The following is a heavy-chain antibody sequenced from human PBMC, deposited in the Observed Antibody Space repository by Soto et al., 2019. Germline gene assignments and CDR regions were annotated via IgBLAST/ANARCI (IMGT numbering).Heavy chain of an antibody. CDR2: IYTSRST. CDR3: ARAPIEYCRGDCFDY. CDR1: GGSITSYY. Sequence: QVQLQESGPGLVKPSETLSLTCTVSGGSITSYYWNWIRQPAGKGLEWIGRIYTSRSTNYNPYLNSRVTMSVDTSKNQFSLKLSSLTAADTAVYYCARAPIEYCRGDCFDYWGQGTLVTVSS. J-gene: IGHJ4*02. V-gene: IGHV4-4*07. D-gene: IGHD2-15*01.